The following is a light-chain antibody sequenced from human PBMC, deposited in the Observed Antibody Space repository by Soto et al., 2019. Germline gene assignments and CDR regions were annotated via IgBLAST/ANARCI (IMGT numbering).Light chain of an antibody. V-gene: IGKV1-13*02. J-gene: IGKJ5*01. Sequence: AIQLTQSPSSLSASVGDRVTITCRASQDIRGALAWYQQKPGKAPKILIYDVSILESGVPSRFSGSSSGTDFTLTIGSLQPGDFATYYCQQFNSYPITFGQGTRLEIK. CDR2: DVS. CDR1: QDIRGA. CDR3: QQFNSYPIT.